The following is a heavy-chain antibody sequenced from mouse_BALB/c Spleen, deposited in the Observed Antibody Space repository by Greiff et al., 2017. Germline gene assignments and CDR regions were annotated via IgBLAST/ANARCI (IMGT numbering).Heavy chain of an antibody. V-gene: IGHV1S81*02. J-gene: IGHJ4*01. CDR3: AKGNYYGSSYYAMDY. D-gene: IGHD1-1*01. CDR1: GYTFTSYW. Sequence: QVQLQQSRAELVKPGASVKLSCKASGYTFTSYWMHWVKQRPGQGLEWIGEINPSNGRTNYNEKFKSKATLTVDKSSSTAYMQLSSLTSEDSAVYYCAKGNYYGSSYYAMDYWGQGTSVTVSS. CDR2: INPSNGRT.